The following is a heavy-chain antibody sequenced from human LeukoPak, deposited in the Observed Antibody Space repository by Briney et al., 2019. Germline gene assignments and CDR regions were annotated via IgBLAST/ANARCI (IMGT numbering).Heavy chain of an antibody. J-gene: IGHJ4*02. V-gene: IGHV3-66*02. CDR1: GFTVSSNY. CDR2: IYSGGST. D-gene: IGHD3-3*01. CDR3: ARGGYYDFWSGYQPFYFDY. Sequence: SGGSLRLSCAASGFTVSSNYMSWVRQAPGKGLEWVSVIYSGGSTYYADSVKGRFTISRDNSKNTLYLQMNSLRAEDTAVYYCARGGYYDFWSGYQPFYFDYWGQGTLVTVSS.